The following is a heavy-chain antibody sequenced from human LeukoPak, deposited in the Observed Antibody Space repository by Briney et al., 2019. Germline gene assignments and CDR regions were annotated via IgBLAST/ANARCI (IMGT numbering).Heavy chain of an antibody. V-gene: IGHV1-8*01. CDR2: MNPNSGNT. D-gene: IGHD1-26*01. J-gene: IGHJ5*02. CDR3: ARAPANRYSGSFVRKKHNWFDP. CDR1: GYTFTSYD. Sequence: EASVKVSCKASGYTFTSYDINWVRQATGQGLEWMGWMNPNSGNTGYAQKFQGRVTMTRNTSISTAYMELSSLRSEDTAVYYCARAPANRYSGSFVRKKHNWFDPWGQGTLVTVSS.